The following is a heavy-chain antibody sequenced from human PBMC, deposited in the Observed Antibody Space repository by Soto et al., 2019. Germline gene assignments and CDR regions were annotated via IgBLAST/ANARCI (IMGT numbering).Heavy chain of an antibody. Sequence: SETLSLTCAVYGGSFSGYYWSWIRQPPGKGLEWIGEINHSGSTNYNPSLKSRVTISVDTSKNQFSLKLSSVTAADTAVYYCARGEYSYGYHDSWFDPWGQGTLVTVSS. CDR1: GGSFSGYY. D-gene: IGHD5-18*01. J-gene: IGHJ5*02. CDR2: INHSGST. V-gene: IGHV4-34*01. CDR3: ARGEYSYGYHDSWFDP.